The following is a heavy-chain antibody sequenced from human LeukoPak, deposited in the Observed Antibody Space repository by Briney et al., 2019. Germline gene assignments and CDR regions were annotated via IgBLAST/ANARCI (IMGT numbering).Heavy chain of an antibody. CDR2: ISNDGNNE. J-gene: IGHJ5*02. CDR3: AKDPSRITIFGVDSNWFDP. Sequence: PGGSLRLSCAASKFTFSHFPIHWVRQAPGKGLEWVSFISNDGNNEYYADSVKGRFTISRDNSKNTLYLQMNSLRAEDTAVYYCAKDPSRITIFGVDSNWFDPWGQGTLVTVSS. CDR1: KFTFSHFP. D-gene: IGHD3-3*01. V-gene: IGHV3-30-3*01.